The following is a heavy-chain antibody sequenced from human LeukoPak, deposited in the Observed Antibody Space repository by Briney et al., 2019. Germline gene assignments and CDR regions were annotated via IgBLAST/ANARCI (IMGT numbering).Heavy chain of an antibody. V-gene: IGHV3-7*03. CDR3: ARDGVSLWFGELFDY. CDR2: IKQEGSEK. J-gene: IGHJ4*02. CDR1: GVTFSSYG. Sequence: GGSLRLSCAASGVTFSSYGMHWVRQAPGKGLEWVANIKQEGSEKNHVDSVKGRFTISRDNAKSSLYLQMNSLRAEDTAVYYCARDGVSLWFGELFDYWGQGTLVTVSS. D-gene: IGHD3-10*01.